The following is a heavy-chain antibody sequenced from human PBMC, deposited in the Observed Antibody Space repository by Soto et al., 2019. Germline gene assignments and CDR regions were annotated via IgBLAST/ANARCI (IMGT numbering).Heavy chain of an antibody. D-gene: IGHD3-9*01. CDR2: IDGSGGIT. CDR1: GFTFGTTD. Sequence: SGGSLRLSCAASGFTFGTTDMSWVRQAPGEGLEWVSTIDGSGGITYYAASVKGRFTISRDNSKNTLYLQMNSLRAEDTAVYYSAKLLNSNYDLLRLFASWGQGTLVTVSS. V-gene: IGHV3-23*01. CDR3: AKLLNSNYDLLRLFAS. J-gene: IGHJ4*02.